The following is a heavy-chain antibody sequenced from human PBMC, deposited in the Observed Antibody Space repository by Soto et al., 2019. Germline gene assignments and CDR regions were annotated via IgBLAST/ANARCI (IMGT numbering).Heavy chain of an antibody. D-gene: IGHD3-3*01. V-gene: IGHV1-18*01. J-gene: IGHJ4*02. Sequence: ASVKVSCKASGYTFTSYGISWVRQAPGQGLEWMGWISACNGNTNYAQKLQGRVTMTTDTSTSTAYMELRSLRSDDTAVYYCARAYDFWSGYAFDYWGQGTLVTVSS. CDR2: ISACNGNT. CDR1: GYTFTSYG. CDR3: ARAYDFWSGYAFDY.